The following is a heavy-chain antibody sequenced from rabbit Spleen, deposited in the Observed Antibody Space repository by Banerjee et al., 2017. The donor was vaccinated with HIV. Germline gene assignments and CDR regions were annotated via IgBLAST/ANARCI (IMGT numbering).Heavy chain of an antibody. CDR2: IDPVFGVT. V-gene: IGHV1S47*01. Sequence: QEQLVESGGGLVQPGGSLKLSCKASGFDFSTYGVSWVRQAPGKGLEWIGYIDPVFGVTYYATWVNGRFTISSHNAQNTLSLQLNSLTAADTATYFCVRGASSSGYYSLWGPGTLVTVS. J-gene: IGHJ4*01. D-gene: IGHD1-1*01. CDR3: VRGASSSGYYSL. CDR1: GFDFSTYG.